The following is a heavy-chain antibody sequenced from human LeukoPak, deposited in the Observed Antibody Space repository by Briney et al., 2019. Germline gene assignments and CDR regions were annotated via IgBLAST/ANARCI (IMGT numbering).Heavy chain of an antibody. CDR1: GFTFSSSW. CDR2: IKQDGSEK. V-gene: IGHV3-7*01. CDR3: AREVSFDY. Sequence: GGSLRLSCAASGFTFSSSWMNWVRQAPGKGLEWVANIKQDGSEKYYVDSVKGRFTISRDNAKNSLYLQMNSLRAEDTAVYYCAREVSFDYWGQGTLVTVSS. J-gene: IGHJ4*02. D-gene: IGHD4-11*01.